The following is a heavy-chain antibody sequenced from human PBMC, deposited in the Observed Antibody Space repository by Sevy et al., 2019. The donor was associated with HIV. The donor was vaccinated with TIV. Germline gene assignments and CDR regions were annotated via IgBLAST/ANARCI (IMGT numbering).Heavy chain of an antibody. J-gene: IGHJ4*02. CDR1: GFTFPIYS. V-gene: IGHV3-30*04. CDR2: ISYDGNNR. Sequence: GGSLRLSWVASGFTFPIYSVVWVRRAPGKGLEWLTLISYDGNNRYYADSVKGRFTISRDNSINILYLQMTSLRVEDTALYFCARVAVEYCTNDCYHRFDHWGLGTLVTVSS. CDR3: ARVAVEYCTNDCYHRFDH. D-gene: IGHD2-8*01.